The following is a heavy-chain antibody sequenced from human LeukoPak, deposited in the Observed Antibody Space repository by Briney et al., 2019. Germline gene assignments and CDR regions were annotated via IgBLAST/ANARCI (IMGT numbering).Heavy chain of an antibody. CDR1: GFTFSSYG. CDR3: AKDFGAYDGSGYYSDY. J-gene: IGHJ4*02. Sequence: PGGSLRLSCAASGFTFSSYGMHWVRQAPGKGLEWVAVIWYDGSNKYYADSVKGRFTISRDNSKNTLYLQMNSLRAEDTAVYYCAKDFGAYDGSGYYSDYWGQGTLVTVSS. CDR2: IWYDGSNK. V-gene: IGHV3-33*06. D-gene: IGHD3-22*01.